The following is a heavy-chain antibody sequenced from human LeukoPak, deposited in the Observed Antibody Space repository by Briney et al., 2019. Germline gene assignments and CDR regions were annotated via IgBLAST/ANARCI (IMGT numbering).Heavy chain of an antibody. V-gene: IGHV1-18*01. Sequence: GASVKVSCKGSGYTFPNYGKSWLRQARGQGRAWVGWISAYNGNTNYAQKLQGRVTMTTDTSTSTAYMELRSLRSDDTAVYYCARDYYGSGSYYNSDAFDIWGQGTMVTVSS. J-gene: IGHJ3*02. D-gene: IGHD3-10*01. CDR2: ISAYNGNT. CDR1: GYTFPNYG. CDR3: ARDYYGSGSYYNSDAFDI.